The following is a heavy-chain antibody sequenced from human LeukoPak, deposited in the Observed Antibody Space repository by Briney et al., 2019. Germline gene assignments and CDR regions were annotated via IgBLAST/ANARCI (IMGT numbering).Heavy chain of an antibody. CDR1: GSHFTSYW. D-gene: IGHD6-13*01. V-gene: IGHV5-51*01. Sequence: GGSLEISWEGSGSHFTSYWIGGVRPLPGKGLEGMGIIYPGDSDTKYSPSFQGQVTISADKSISTAYLQWSSLKASDTAMYYCARGSSRLWFDPWGQGTLVTVSS. CDR2: IYPGDSDT. CDR3: ARGSSRLWFDP. J-gene: IGHJ5*02.